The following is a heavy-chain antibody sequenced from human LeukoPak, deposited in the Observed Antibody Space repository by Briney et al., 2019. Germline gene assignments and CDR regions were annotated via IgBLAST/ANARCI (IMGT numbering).Heavy chain of an antibody. CDR3: ARVSSSSWYWFDP. CDR1: GGSISSSSYY. J-gene: IGHJ5*02. Sequence: PSETLSLTCTVSGGSISSSSYYWGWIRQPPGKGLGWIGSIYYSGSTYYNPSLKSRVTISVDTSKNQFSLKLSSVTAADTAVYYCARVSSSSWYWFDPWGQGALVTVSS. CDR2: IYYSGST. V-gene: IGHV4-39*01. D-gene: IGHD6-13*01.